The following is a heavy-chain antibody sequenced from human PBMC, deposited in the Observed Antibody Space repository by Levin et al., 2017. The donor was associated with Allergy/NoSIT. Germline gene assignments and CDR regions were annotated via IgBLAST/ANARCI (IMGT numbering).Heavy chain of an antibody. CDR1: GGSFSGYY. D-gene: IGHD3-16*02. J-gene: IGHJ4*02. Sequence: SQTLSLTCAVYGGSFSGYYWSWIRQPPGKGLEWIGEINHSGSTNYNPSLKSRVTISVDTSKNQFSLKLSSVTAADTAVYYCARGRSAYDYVWGSYRYTPLLDYWGQGTLVTVSS. V-gene: IGHV4-34*01. CDR3: ARGRSAYDYVWGSYRYTPLLDY. CDR2: INHSGST.